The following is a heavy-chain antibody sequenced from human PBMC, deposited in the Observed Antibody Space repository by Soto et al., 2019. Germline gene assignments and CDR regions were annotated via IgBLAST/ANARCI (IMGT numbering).Heavy chain of an antibody. Sequence: QVQLQESGPGLVKPSETLSLTCTVSGGSVSSGSYYWSWNRQPPGKGLEWIGYIYYSGSTNYNPSLKSRVTISVDTSKNQFSLKLSSVTAADTAVYYCARDYASRIGGSGNGFDYWGQGTLVTVSS. CDR2: IYYSGST. CDR3: ARDYASRIGGSGNGFDY. D-gene: IGHD1-26*01. V-gene: IGHV4-61*01. J-gene: IGHJ4*02. CDR1: GGSVSSGSYY.